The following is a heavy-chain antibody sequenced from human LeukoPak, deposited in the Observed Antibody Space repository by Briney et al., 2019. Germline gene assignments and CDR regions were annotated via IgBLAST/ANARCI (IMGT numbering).Heavy chain of an antibody. D-gene: IGHD6-13*01. CDR3: ARGDRYSSSWYTDY. J-gene: IGHJ4*02. V-gene: IGHV1-18*04. CDR2: ISAYNGNT. CDR1: GYTFTSYG. Sequence: ASVKVSCKASGYTFTSYGISWVRQAPGQGLKWMGWISAYNGNTNYAQKLQGRVTMTTDTSTSTAYMELRSLRSDDTAVYYCARGDRYSSSWYTDYWGQGTLVTVSS.